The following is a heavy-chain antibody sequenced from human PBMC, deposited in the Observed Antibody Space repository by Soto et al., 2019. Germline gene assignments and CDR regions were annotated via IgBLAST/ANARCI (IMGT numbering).Heavy chain of an antibody. D-gene: IGHD3-10*01. CDR2: IIPILGIA. V-gene: IGHV1-69*02. CDR1: GGTFSSYT. Sequence: ASVKVSCKASGGTFSSYTISWVRQAPGQGLEWMGRIIPILGIANYAQKFQGRVTITADKSTSTAYMELSSLRSEDTAVYYCASSLWFGELLYYWFDPWGQGTLVTVSS. J-gene: IGHJ5*02. CDR3: ASSLWFGELLYYWFDP.